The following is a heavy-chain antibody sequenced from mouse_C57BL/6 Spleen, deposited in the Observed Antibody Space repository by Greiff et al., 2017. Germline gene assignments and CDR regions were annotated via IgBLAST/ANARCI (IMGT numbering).Heavy chain of an antibody. D-gene: IGHD1-1*01. CDR1: GYTFTDYY. J-gene: IGHJ3*01. CDR2: INPYNGGT. V-gene: IGHV1-19*01. Sequence: EVQLQQSGPVLVKPGASVKMSCKASGYTFTDYYMNWVKQSHGRSLEWIGVINPYNGGTSYNQKFKGKATLTVDKSSSTAYMELNILTSEDSAVYYGARDYYGSGAWFAYWGQGTLVTVSA. CDR3: ARDYYGSGAWFAY.